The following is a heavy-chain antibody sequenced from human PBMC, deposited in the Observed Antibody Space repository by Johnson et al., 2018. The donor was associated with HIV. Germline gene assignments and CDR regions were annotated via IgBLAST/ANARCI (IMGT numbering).Heavy chain of an antibody. V-gene: IGHV3-74*02. J-gene: IGHJ3*02. CDR2: ISSDGRST. Sequence: EQLVESGGGVVQPGGYLRLSCVPSGFTFSSYGMHWVRQAPGKGLVWVSRISSDGRSTSYADSVKGRFTISRDNAKNTLYLQMNRLRAEDTAVYYCARGGVYSRDAFDIWGQGTMVTVSS. CDR1: GFTFSSYG. D-gene: IGHD6-13*01. CDR3: ARGGVYSRDAFDI.